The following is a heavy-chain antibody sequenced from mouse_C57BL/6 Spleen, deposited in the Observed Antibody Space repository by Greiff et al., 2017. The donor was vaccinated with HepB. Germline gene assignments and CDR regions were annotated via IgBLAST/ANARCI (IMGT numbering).Heavy chain of an antibody. CDR3: ARRGSNYGFAY. V-gene: IGHV8-12*01. Sequence: QVTLKECGPGILQSSQTLSLTCSFSGFSLSTSGMGVSWIRQPSGKGLEWLAHIYWDDDKRYNPSLKSRLTISKDTSRNQVFLKITSVDTADTATYYCARRGSNYGFAYWGQGTLVTVSA. CDR1: GFSLSTSGMG. J-gene: IGHJ3*01. CDR2: IYWDDDK. D-gene: IGHD2-5*01.